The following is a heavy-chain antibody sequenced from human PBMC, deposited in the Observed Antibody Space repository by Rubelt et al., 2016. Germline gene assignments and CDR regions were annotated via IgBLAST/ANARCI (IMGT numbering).Heavy chain of an antibody. CDR3: AGRSRRSCGGDCSAFDI. J-gene: IGHJ3*02. V-gene: IGHV4-34*11. CDR2: IYYSGST. D-gene: IGHD2-21*02. Sequence: QAQLLQWGAGLLKPSETLSLICGFSDGSFSGYYWSWIRQPPGKGLEWIAYIYYSGSTKYNPSLMSRLTISVDTSKNQFSRELTSWPAAGAAVYYCAGRSRRSCGGDCSAFDIWGQGTMVTGAS. CDR1: DGSFSGYY.